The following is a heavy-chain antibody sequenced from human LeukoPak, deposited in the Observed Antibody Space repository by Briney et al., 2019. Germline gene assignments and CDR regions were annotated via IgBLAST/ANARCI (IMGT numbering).Heavy chain of an antibody. Sequence: GASVKVSFTASGYTFTGYYMHWVRQAPGQGLEWMGRINPNSGGTNYAQKFQGRVTMTRDTSISTAYMELSRLRSDDTAVYYCARTYYYDSSGYPDYWGQGTLVTVSS. V-gene: IGHV1-2*06. D-gene: IGHD3-22*01. CDR3: ARTYYYDSSGYPDY. CDR1: GYTFTGYY. CDR2: INPNSGGT. J-gene: IGHJ4*02.